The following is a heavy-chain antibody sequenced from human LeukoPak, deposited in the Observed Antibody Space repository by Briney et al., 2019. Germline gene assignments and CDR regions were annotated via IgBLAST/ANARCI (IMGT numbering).Heavy chain of an antibody. J-gene: IGHJ4*02. CDR3: ARDDYYDSSGYFGRDY. V-gene: IGHV1-18*01. D-gene: IGHD3-22*01. CDR1: GYTFTSYG. CDR2: ISAYNGNT. Sequence: GASVKVSCKASGYTFTSYGISWVRQAPGQGLEWMGWISAYNGNTNYAQKLQGRVTMTTDTSTSTAYMELRSLRSDDTAVYYCARDDYYDSSGYFGRDYWGQGTLVTVSS.